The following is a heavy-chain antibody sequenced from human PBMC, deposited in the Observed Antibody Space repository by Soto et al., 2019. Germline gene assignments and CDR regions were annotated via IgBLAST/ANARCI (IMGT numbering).Heavy chain of an antibody. J-gene: IGHJ4*02. V-gene: IGHV3-23*05. Sequence: PGGSLRLSCTASGLPHSNFAMMWVRQAPGKGLECISGIYGSGRGIEYADSVKGRFTISSDNSKNTVYLQMTELRVDDTAVYYCAKDAVYNDGLWLMDHWGQGTQVTVSS. CDR1: GLPHSNFA. CDR2: IYGSGRGI. CDR3: AKDAVYNDGLWLMDH. D-gene: IGHD2-21*01.